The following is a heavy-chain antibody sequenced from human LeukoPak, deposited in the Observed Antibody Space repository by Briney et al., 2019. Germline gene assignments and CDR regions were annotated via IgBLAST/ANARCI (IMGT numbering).Heavy chain of an antibody. CDR3: IRDILSGWDYFDY. CDR1: GFTFSSYT. J-gene: IGHJ4*02. CDR2: VRRKAYGEKT. D-gene: IGHD6-19*01. V-gene: IGHV3-49*03. Sequence: GGSLRLSCAASGFTFSSYTMNWIRQAPGKGLEWVGFVRRKAYGEKTEYAASVKGRFTISRDDSKSIAYLQMNSLKTEDTAVYYCIRDILSGWDYFDYWGQGTLVTVSS.